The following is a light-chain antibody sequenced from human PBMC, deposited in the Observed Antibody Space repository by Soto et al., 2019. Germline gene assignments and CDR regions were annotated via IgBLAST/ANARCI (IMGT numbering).Light chain of an antibody. V-gene: IGKV1-5*03. CDR2: KAS. CDR1: QSISSW. J-gene: IGKJ1*01. Sequence: DIQMTQSSSTLSASVGDRVTITCRASQSISSWLTWYQQKAGQAPKLLIYKASIVESGVPSRFSGSGSGTEFPLTISSLQPDDSATYYCQQYSYFATFGQGTRVEVK. CDR3: QQYSYFAT.